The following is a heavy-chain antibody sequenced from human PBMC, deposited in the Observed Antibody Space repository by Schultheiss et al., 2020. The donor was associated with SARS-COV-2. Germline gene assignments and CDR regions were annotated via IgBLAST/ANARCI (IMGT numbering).Heavy chain of an antibody. J-gene: IGHJ3*02. CDR3: ARLTGAGAFDI. Sequence: SETLSLTCTVSGGSISSYYWSWIRQPPGKGLEWIGYIYYSGSTYYNPSLKSRVTISVDTSKNQFSLKLSSVTAADTAVYYCARLTGAGAFDIWGQGTMVTVSS. CDR1: GGSISSYY. CDR2: IYYSGST. D-gene: IGHD1-26*01. V-gene: IGHV4-59*08.